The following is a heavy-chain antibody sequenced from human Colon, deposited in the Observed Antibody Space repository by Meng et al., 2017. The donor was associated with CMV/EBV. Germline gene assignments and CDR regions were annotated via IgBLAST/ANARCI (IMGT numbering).Heavy chain of an antibody. V-gene: IGHV3-23*01. CDR3: AKGRGSTWYYFDY. D-gene: IGHD6-13*01. CDR1: GFTFSTYS. CDR2: ISGSGSL. J-gene: IGHJ4*02. Sequence: CAASGFTFSTYSLAWVRQAPGKGLEWVSVISGSGSLYHADSVKGRFTISRDDSKNTLYLQMNSLRAEDTAIYYCAKGRGSTWYYFDYWGQGTLVTVSS.